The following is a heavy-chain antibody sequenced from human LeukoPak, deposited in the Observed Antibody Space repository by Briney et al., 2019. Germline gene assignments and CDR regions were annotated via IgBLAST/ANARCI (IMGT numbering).Heavy chain of an antibody. J-gene: IGHJ1*01. V-gene: IGHV3-30-3*01. Sequence: GGSLRLSCAASGFTFSSYAMHWVRQAPGKGLEWVAVISYDGSNKYYADSVKGRFTISRDNSKNTLYLQMNSLRAEDTAVYYCARAPHYYGSGSYYNGEYFQHWGQGTLVTVSS. CDR3: ARAPHYYGSGSYYNGEYFQH. CDR1: GFTFSSYA. D-gene: IGHD3-10*01. CDR2: ISYDGSNK.